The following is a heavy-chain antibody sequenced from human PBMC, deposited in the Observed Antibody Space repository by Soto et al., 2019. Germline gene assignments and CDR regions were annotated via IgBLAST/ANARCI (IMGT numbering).Heavy chain of an antibody. D-gene: IGHD6-19*01. CDR2: IHANGNN. J-gene: IGHJ3*02. CDR1: GGSMNAYY. Sequence: LSLTCTVSGGSMNAYYWWSWIRQPAGKGLEYIGRIHANGNNNYNPSIRSRVTMSVDTSKDQFSLRLSYVTAADTAMYYCARLQFPDVTGAFNIWGQGTMVT. V-gene: IGHV4-4*07. CDR3: ARLQFPDVTGAFNI.